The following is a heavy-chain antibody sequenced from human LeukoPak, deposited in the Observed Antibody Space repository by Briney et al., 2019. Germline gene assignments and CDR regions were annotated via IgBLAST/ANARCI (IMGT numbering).Heavy chain of an antibody. Sequence: GGSLRLSCAASGFTFSSYTMNWVRQAPGKGLEWVAAISSSSRDIFYADSVKGRFSISRDNTQNSLSLQMSSLKAEDTAVYYCARDPDVDIVATGFDYWGQGTLVTVSS. D-gene: IGHD5-12*01. J-gene: IGHJ4*02. CDR2: ISSSSRDI. CDR3: ARDPDVDIVATGFDY. V-gene: IGHV3-21*01. CDR1: GFTFSSYT.